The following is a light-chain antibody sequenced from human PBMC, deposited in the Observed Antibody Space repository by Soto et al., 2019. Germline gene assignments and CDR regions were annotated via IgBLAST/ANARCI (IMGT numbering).Light chain of an antibody. Sequence: EIVLTQSPGTLSLSPGERATLSCRASQSISSSYLAWYQQKPGQSPRPLIYGASSRATGIPDRFSGSWSGTDFTLAISRLEPEDFAVYYCQQYVSSPWTFGRGTKVEIK. CDR2: GAS. J-gene: IGKJ1*01. CDR3: QQYVSSPWT. CDR1: QSISSSY. V-gene: IGKV3-20*01.